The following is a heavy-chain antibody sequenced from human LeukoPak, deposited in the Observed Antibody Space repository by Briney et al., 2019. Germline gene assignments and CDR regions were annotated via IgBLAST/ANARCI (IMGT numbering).Heavy chain of an antibody. CDR1: GYNFSNYW. J-gene: IGHJ5*02. CDR2: IYPEDSDT. CDR3: ARQDEEPDGLWCGDFNVKGWFDP. V-gene: IGHV5-51*01. D-gene: IGHD2-21*01. Sequence: GESLKISCQGFGYNFSNYWIAWVRQMPGKGLEWLGIIYPEDSDTRYSPSFQGQVTISVDKSVKTAYLQWSKLKASDTAMYYCARQDEEPDGLWCGDFNVKGWFDPWGQGTLVTVSS.